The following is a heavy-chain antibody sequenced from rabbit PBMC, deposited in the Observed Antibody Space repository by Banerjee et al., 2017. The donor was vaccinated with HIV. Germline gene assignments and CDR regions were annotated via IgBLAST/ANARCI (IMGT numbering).Heavy chain of an antibody. CDR1: GFSFSSSYW. CDR2: IDGGSSGST. D-gene: IGHD4-1*01. CDR3: AKGIDSSGWGGDL. J-gene: IGHJ4*01. V-gene: IGHV1S40*01. Sequence: QSLEESGGDLVKPGASLTLTCTASGFSFSSSYWICWVRQAPGKGLEWIACIDGGSSGSTWYASWAKGRFTISKTSSTTVTLQMTSLTAADTATYFCAKGIDSSGWGGDLWGPGTLVTVS.